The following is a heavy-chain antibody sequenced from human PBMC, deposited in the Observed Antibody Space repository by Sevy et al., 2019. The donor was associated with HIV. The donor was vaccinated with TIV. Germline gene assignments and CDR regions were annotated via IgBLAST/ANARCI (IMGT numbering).Heavy chain of an antibody. J-gene: IGHJ5*02. CDR1: GGSISSRSSY. CDR3: ASTRDYYGSGSSFSHWFDP. V-gene: IGHV4-39*01. CDR2: IYYSGST. D-gene: IGHD3-10*01. Sequence: SETLSLTCTVSGGSISSRSSYWGWIRQPPGKGLEWIGSIYYSGSTYSNPSLKSRLTMSVDTSKNQFSLKLSSVTAAETDVYYCASTRDYYGSGSSFSHWFDPWGQGILVTVSS.